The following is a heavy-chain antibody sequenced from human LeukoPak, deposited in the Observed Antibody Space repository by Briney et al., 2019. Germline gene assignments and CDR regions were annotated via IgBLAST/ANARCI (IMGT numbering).Heavy chain of an antibody. CDR3: VKDRGGSPFYGMDV. CDR1: GFTFSSYA. J-gene: IGHJ6*02. Sequence: GGSLRLSCAASGFTFSSYAMSWVRQAPGKGLEWVSTISGSGGAGTYYADSVKGRFTISRDNSKNTLYLPMDSLRAEDTAVYYCVKDRGGSPFYGMDVWGQGTTVTVSS. V-gene: IGHV3-23*01. CDR2: ISGSGGAGT. D-gene: IGHD1-26*01.